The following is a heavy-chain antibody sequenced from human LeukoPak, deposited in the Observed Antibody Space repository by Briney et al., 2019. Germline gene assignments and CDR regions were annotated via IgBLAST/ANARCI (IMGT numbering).Heavy chain of an antibody. V-gene: IGHV4-4*07. Sequence: KSSETLSLTCTVSGGSISSYYWSWIRQPAGKGLEWIGRIYTSGSTNYNPSLKSRVTMSVDTSKNQFSLKLSSVTAADTAVYYCARARYSSGWDYYYYMDVWGKGTTVTVSS. D-gene: IGHD6-19*01. CDR1: GGSISSYY. J-gene: IGHJ6*03. CDR2: IYTSGST. CDR3: ARARYSSGWDYYYYMDV.